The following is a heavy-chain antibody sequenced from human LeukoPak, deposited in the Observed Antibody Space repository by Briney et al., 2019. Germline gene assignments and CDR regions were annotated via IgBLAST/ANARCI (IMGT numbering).Heavy chain of an antibody. D-gene: IGHD3-9*01. CDR3: ARMYFDWLRAWFDP. CDR1: GGSFSGYY. V-gene: IGHV4-34*01. CDR2: INHSGST. J-gene: IGHJ5*02. Sequence: PSETLSLTCAVYGGSFSGYYWSWIRQPPGKGLEWIGEINHSGSTNYNPSLKSRVTISVDTSKNQFSLKLSSVTAADTAVYYCARMYFDWLRAWFDPWGQGTLVTVSS.